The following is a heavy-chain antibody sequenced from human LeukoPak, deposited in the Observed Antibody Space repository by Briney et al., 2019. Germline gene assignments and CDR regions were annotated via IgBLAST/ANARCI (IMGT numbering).Heavy chain of an antibody. J-gene: IGHJ6*02. CDR3: AKDPMRYYYYYGMDV. Sequence: GGSLRLSCAASGFTFSSYAMSWVRQAPGKGLEWVSAISGSGGSTYYADSVKGRITISRDNSKNTLYLQMNSLRAEDTAVYYCAKDPMRYYYYYGMDVWGQGTTVTVSS. CDR1: GFTFSSYA. CDR2: ISGSGGST. V-gene: IGHV3-23*01.